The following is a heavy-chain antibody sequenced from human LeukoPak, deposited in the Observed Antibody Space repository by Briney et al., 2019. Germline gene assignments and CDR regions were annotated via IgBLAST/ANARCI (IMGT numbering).Heavy chain of an antibody. CDR1: GVTFSSYS. J-gene: IGHJ4*02. V-gene: IGHV3-48*01. CDR2: ISSSGSTK. Sequence: GGSLRLSCTVSGVTFSSYSMSWVRQAPGKGLEWVAYISSSGSTKYSADSVKGRFTIVRENADNSLYLQMNSLRGEDTAVYYCASGAAVGTSRFDFWGQGTLVTVSS. D-gene: IGHD6-13*01. CDR3: ASGAAVGTSRFDF.